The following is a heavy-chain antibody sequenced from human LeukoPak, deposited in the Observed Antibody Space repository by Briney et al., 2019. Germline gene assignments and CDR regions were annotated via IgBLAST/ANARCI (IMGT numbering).Heavy chain of an antibody. J-gene: IGHJ4*02. CDR3: AKDKVFGGELDY. CDR1: GFTFDDYA. D-gene: IGHD3-10*01. Sequence: GGSLRLSCAASGFTFDDYAMHWVRQAPGKGLEWVSGISWNSGTIGYADSVKGRFTISRDNAKNSLYLQMNSLGAEDTALYYCAKDKVFGGELDYWGQGTLVTVSS. CDR2: ISWNSGTI. V-gene: IGHV3-9*01.